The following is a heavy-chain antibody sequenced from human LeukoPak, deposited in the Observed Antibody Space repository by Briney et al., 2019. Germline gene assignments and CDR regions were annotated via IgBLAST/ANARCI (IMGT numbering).Heavy chain of an antibody. CDR1: GFTVSSYY. J-gene: IGHJ6*02. D-gene: IGHD3-10*01. CDR3: AHVAYGSGYGMDV. CDR2: ISSSSSYI. V-gene: IGHV3-21*01. Sequence: GGSLRLSCAASGFTVSSYYMNWVRQAPGKGLEWVSSISSSSSYIYYADSVKGRFTISRDNAKNSLYLQMNSLRAEDTAVYYCAHVAYGSGYGMDVWGQGTTVTVSS.